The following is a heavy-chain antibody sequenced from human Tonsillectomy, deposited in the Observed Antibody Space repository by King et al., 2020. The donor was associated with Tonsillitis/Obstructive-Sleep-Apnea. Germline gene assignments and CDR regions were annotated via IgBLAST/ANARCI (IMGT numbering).Heavy chain of an antibody. CDR1: GGSFSGYY. V-gene: IGHV4-34*01. Sequence: VQLQQWGAGLLKPSETLSLTCAVYGGSFSGYYWSWIRQPPGKGLEWIGEINHSGSTNYNPSLKSRVTISVDTSKNQFSLKLSSVTAADTAVYYCARKWGIVARPRSGYFDYWGQGTLVTVSS. J-gene: IGHJ4*02. D-gene: IGHD6-6*01. CDR3: ARKWGIVARPRSGYFDY. CDR2: INHSGST.